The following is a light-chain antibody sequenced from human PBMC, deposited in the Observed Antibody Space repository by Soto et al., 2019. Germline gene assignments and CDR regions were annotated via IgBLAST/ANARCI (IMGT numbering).Light chain of an antibody. J-gene: IGKJ3*01. CDR2: KAS. CDR1: QSISSW. Sequence: DIQMTQSPSTLSASVGDRVTITCRASQSISSWLAWYQQKPGKAPKLLIYKASNLESGVPSRFSGSVSGTEFTLTISSLQPDDFATYYCQQYNSYPLTFGPGTKVDIK. V-gene: IGKV1-5*03. CDR3: QQYNSYPLT.